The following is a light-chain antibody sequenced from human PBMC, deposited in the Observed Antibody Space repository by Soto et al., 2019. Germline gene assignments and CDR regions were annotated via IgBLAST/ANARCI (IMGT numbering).Light chain of an antibody. J-gene: IGLJ2*01. Sequence: QSALTQPPSASGSPGQSVTISCTGTSSDVGYYNSVSWYQQYPGKAPKLMIFEVSKRPSGVPDRFSGSKSGNTASLTVSGLQAEDEADYYCTSYAGSNNLVFGGGTKLTVL. V-gene: IGLV2-8*01. CDR3: TSYAGSNNLV. CDR2: EVS. CDR1: SSDVGYYNS.